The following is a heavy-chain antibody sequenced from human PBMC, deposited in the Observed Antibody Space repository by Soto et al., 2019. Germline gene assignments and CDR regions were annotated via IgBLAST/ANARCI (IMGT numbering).Heavy chain of an antibody. CDR1: GGSISSSSYY. CDR2: IYYSGST. D-gene: IGHD2-15*01. Sequence: SETLSLTCTVSGGSISSSSYYWGWIRQPPGKGLEWIGSIYYSGSTYYNPSLKSRVTISVDTSKNQFSLKLSSVTAADTAVYYCARLWEYCSGGSCYDGAFDIWGQGTMVTVSS. J-gene: IGHJ3*02. CDR3: ARLWEYCSGGSCYDGAFDI. V-gene: IGHV4-39*01.